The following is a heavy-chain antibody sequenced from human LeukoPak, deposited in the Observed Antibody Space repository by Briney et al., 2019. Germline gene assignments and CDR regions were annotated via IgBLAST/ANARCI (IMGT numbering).Heavy chain of an antibody. D-gene: IGHD3-10*01. Sequence: SETLSLTCTVSGYSISSGYYWGWIRQPPGKGLEWIATIYHSGRSYYNPSLKSRVTISVDTSKNQFSLKLTSVTAADTAVYYCATNLYGSGNYFAYWGQGTLVTVSS. CDR2: IYHSGRS. V-gene: IGHV4-38-2*02. CDR3: ATNLYGSGNYFAY. CDR1: GYSISSGYY. J-gene: IGHJ4*02.